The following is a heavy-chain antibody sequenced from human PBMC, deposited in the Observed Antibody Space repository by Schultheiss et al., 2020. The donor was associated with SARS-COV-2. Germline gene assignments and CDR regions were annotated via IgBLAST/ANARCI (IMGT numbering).Heavy chain of an antibody. D-gene: IGHD3-9*01. Sequence: GESLKISCAASGFTFSSYGMHWVRQAPGKGLEWVAVISYDGSNKYYADSVKGRFTISRDNSKNTLYLQMNSLRAEDTAVYYCAKRWFYYYYGMDVWGQGTTVTVSS. CDR1: GFTFSSYG. V-gene: IGHV3-30*18. CDR3: AKRWFYYYYGMDV. CDR2: ISYDGSNK. J-gene: IGHJ6*02.